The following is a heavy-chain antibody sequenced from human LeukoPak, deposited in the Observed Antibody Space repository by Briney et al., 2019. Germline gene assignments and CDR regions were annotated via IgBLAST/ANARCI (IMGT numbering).Heavy chain of an antibody. CDR2: IYTSGST. J-gene: IGHJ3*02. CDR3: ARDSLDIVVVVAATGAFDI. D-gene: IGHD2-15*01. Sequence: PSETLPLTCTVSGGSISSYYWSWIRQPAGKGLEWIWRIYTSGSTNYNPPLKSRVTMSVDTSKNQFSLKLSSVTAADTAVYYCARDSLDIVVVVAATGAFDIWGQGTMVTVSS. V-gene: IGHV4-4*07. CDR1: GGSISSYY.